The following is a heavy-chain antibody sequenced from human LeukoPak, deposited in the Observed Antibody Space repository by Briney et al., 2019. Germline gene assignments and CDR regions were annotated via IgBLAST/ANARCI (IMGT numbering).Heavy chain of an antibody. Sequence: GGSLRLSCAASGFTFSNYAMHWIRQAPGKGLEYVSAISNNGGATYYADSVKGRFTISRDNSKNTLFLQMGSMRAEDMAVYYCARYISSWYDYWGQGTLVTVSS. D-gene: IGHD6-13*01. CDR2: ISNNGGAT. CDR1: GFTFSNYA. V-gene: IGHV3-64*02. CDR3: ARYISSWYDY. J-gene: IGHJ4*02.